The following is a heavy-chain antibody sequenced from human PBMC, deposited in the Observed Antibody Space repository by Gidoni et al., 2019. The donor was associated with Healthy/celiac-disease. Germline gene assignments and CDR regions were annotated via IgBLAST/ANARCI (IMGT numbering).Heavy chain of an antibody. J-gene: IGHJ1*01. CDR2: ISGSGGST. CDR3: AIRKGIAAAGLPEYFQH. Sequence: EVQLVVSGGGLVQPGGSLGLACAASGVTFSSNAMSWVRQPPGKGLEWVSAISGSGGSTYYAASVKRRFTIARDNSKNTLYLQMNSLRAEDTAVYYCAIRKGIAAAGLPEYFQHWGQGTLVTVSS. V-gene: IGHV3-23*04. D-gene: IGHD6-13*01. CDR1: GVTFSSNA.